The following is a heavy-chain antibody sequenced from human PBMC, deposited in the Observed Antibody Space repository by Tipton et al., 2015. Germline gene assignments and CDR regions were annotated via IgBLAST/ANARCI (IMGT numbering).Heavy chain of an antibody. CDR1: GDSVNSGNYY. J-gene: IGHJ6*02. V-gene: IGHV4-61*02. Sequence: TLSLTCTVSGDSVNSGNYYWSWIRQPAGKGLEWIGRIYTSGSSYYNPSLTRRVTMSIDTSKSQFSLKLTSVTAADTAVYYCARVGVNYGLDVWGQGTTVTVS. CDR2: IYTSGSS. CDR3: ARVGVNYGLDV.